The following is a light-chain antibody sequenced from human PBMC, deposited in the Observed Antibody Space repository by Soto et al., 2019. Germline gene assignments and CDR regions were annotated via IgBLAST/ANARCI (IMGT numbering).Light chain of an antibody. Sequence: EIVLTQFPATLSLSPGDGVTISCRASQSVSSYLAWYQQRRGQVPRLLIYDSSNMDTGVPARFSGSGSGTDFSLIISSLEPEDFAVYYCQQRSVWPLTFGGGTRVEIK. CDR2: DSS. CDR3: QQRSVWPLT. CDR1: QSVSSY. J-gene: IGKJ4*01. V-gene: IGKV3-11*01.